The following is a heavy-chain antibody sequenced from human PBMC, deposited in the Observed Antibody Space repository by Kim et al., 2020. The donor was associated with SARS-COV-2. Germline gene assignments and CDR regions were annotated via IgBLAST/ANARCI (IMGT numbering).Heavy chain of an antibody. J-gene: IGHJ4*02. D-gene: IGHD6-19*01. CDR1: GFTFSSSA. CDR3: AKGSRVAGAGTLDY. Sequence: GGSLRLSCAASGFTFSSSAMSWVRQAPGKGLEWVSGISASGGSTYYADSVKGRFTISRDNSKNMLYLQMTSLRAEDTAVYYCAKGSRVAGAGTLDYWGQGTLVTVSS. V-gene: IGHV3-23*01. CDR2: ISASGGST.